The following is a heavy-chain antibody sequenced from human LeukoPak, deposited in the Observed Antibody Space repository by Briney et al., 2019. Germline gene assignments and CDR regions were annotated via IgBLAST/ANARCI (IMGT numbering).Heavy chain of an antibody. CDR1: GFTVSSNY. D-gene: IGHD4-17*01. Sequence: TGGSLRLSCAASGFTVSSNYMSWVRQAPGKGLEWVSVIYTGGDTYYADSVKGRFTISRDNSKNTLDLQMNSLRAEDTAVYYCARRGRVTSFRGYYYYMDVWGKGTTVTISS. CDR2: IYTGGDT. V-gene: IGHV3-66*01. J-gene: IGHJ6*03. CDR3: ARRGRVTSFRGYYYYMDV.